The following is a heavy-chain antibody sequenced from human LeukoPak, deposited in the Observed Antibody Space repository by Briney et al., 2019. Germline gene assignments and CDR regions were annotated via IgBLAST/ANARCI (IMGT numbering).Heavy chain of an antibody. V-gene: IGHV1-2*06. D-gene: IGHD2-15*01. J-gene: IGHJ6*02. CDR1: GYTFTGYY. Sequence: ASVKVSCKASGYTFTGYYMHWVRQAPGQGLEWMGRINPNSGGTNYAQKFQGRVTMTRDTSISTAYMELSSLRSEDTAVYYCARDHSPYGMDVWGQGTTVTVSS. CDR3: ARDHSPYGMDV. CDR2: INPNSGGT.